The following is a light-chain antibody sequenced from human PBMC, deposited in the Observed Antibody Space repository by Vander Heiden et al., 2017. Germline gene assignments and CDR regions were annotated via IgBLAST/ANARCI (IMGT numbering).Light chain of an antibody. CDR1: QSISSY. Sequence: DIQMPHSPSSLSASVGDRVTITCRASQSISSYLNWYQQKPGKAPKLLIYAASRLQSGVPSTFSGSGSGTDFTLTISRLQTEDIATYYWEQRYSTHTFGGGTKVEIK. J-gene: IGKJ4*01. V-gene: IGKV1-39*01. CDR3: EQRYSTHT. CDR2: AAS.